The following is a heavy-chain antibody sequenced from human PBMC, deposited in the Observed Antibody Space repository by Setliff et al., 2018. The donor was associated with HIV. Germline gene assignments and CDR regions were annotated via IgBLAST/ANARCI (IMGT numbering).Heavy chain of an antibody. CDR3: ARDQRLQGVQPPYWYLDL. J-gene: IGHJ2*01. CDR2: INHGGST. D-gene: IGHD2-2*01. V-gene: IGHV4-34*01. CDR1: GGSSSNYS. Sequence: PSETLSLTCAVFGGSSSNYSWTWFRQPPGTGLEWIGEINHGGSTNYNSSFKSRVTISVDTPKNLLSLELRSLTAADTAVYYCARDQRLQGVQPPYWYLDLWGCGTLVTVSS.